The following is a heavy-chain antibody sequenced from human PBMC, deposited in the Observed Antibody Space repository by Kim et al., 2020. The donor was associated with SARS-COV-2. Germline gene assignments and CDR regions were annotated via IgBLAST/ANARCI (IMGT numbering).Heavy chain of an antibody. CDR2: IYYSGST. V-gene: IGHV4-59*01. D-gene: IGHD3-3*01. CDR3: ARVGRSIFGVATAFDI. CDR1: GGSISSYY. Sequence: SETLSLTCTVSGGSISSYYWSWIRQPPGKGLEWIGYIYYSGSTNYNPSLKSRVTISVDTSKNQFSLKLSSVTAADTAVYYCARVGRSIFGVATAFDIWGQGTMVTVSS. J-gene: IGHJ3*02.